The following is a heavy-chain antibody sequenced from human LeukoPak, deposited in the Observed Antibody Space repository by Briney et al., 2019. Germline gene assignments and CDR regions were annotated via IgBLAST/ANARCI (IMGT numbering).Heavy chain of an antibody. CDR2: IKGDGSVT. V-gene: IGHV3-74*01. J-gene: IGHJ5*02. Sequence: PGGSLRLSCAASGFTVSSNYMSWVRQAPGKGLVWVSRIKGDGSVTVYADSVKGRFTISRDNAKNTLYLQMNSLRVEDTAVYYCARSDWFDPWGQGTLVTVSS. CDR1: GFTVSSNY. CDR3: ARSDWFDP. D-gene: IGHD3-3*01.